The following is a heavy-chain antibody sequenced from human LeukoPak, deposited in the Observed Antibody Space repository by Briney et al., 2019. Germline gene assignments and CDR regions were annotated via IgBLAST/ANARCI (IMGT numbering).Heavy chain of an antibody. D-gene: IGHD2-2*01. CDR1: GYTFTGYY. CDR2: INPNSGGT. CDR3: ARVAVVVPAAKYYMDV. J-gene: IGHJ6*03. Sequence: ASVKVSCKASGYTFTGYYMHWVRQAPGRGLEWMGWINPNSGGTNYAQKFQGRVTMTRDTSISTAYMELSRLRSDDTAVYYCARVAVVVPAAKYYMDVWGKGTTVTVSS. V-gene: IGHV1-2*02.